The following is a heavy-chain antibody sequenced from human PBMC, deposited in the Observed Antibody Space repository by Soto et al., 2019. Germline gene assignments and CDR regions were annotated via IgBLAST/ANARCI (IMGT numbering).Heavy chain of an antibody. J-gene: IGHJ6*02. V-gene: IGHV4-34*01. CDR3: ARLPVLRFLEWLLGNYGMDV. Sequence: SETLSLTCAVYGGSFSGYYWSWIRQPPGKGLEWIGEINHSGSTNYNPSLKSRVTISVDTSKNQFSLKLSSVTAADTAVYYCARLPVLRFLEWLLGNYGMDVWGQGTTVTVSS. D-gene: IGHD3-3*01. CDR1: GGSFSGYY. CDR2: INHSGST.